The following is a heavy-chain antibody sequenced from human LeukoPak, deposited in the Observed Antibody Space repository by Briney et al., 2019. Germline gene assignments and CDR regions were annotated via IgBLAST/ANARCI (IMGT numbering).Heavy chain of an antibody. J-gene: IGHJ6*04. Sequence: SETLSLTCTVSGGSLNGYYWGWIRQPPGKGLECIGYIHSSEGTAHNASLKSRLTISLDTTKNQFSLTLSSVTAADTAVYYCARHVYGEGMVVWGKGTTVTVSS. CDR1: GGSLNGYY. CDR3: ARHVYGEGMVV. D-gene: IGHD4-17*01. CDR2: IHSSEGT. V-gene: IGHV4-59*08.